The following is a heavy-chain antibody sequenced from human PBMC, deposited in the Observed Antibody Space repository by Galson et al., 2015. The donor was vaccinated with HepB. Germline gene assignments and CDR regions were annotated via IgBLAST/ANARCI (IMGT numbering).Heavy chain of an antibody. J-gene: IGHJ6*02. CDR1: GFTFSSYS. V-gene: IGHV3-48*04. CDR2: ISSSSSTI. D-gene: IGHD2-21*02. Sequence: SLRLSCAASGFTFSSYSMNWVRQAPGKGLEWVSYISSSSSTIYYADSVKGRFTISRDNAKNSLYLQMNSLRAEDTAVYYCARDIGFVVVTAIPPSHYYYGMDVWGQGTTVTVSS. CDR3: ARDIGFVVVTAIPPSHYYYGMDV.